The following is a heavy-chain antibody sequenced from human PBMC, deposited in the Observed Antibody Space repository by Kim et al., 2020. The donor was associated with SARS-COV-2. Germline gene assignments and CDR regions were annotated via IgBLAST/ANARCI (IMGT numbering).Heavy chain of an antibody. CDR3: ASRVGATLDY. CDR2: ST. D-gene: IGHD1-26*01. Sequence: STNYNPSLKSRVTISVDTSKNQFSLKLSSVTAADTAVYYCASRVGATLDYWGQGTLVTVSS. J-gene: IGHJ4*02. V-gene: IGHV4-59*01.